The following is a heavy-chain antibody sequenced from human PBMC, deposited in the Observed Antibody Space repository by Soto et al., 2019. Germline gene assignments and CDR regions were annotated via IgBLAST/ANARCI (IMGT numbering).Heavy chain of an antibody. CDR1: GGSISSGGYY. D-gene: IGHD3-9*01. V-gene: IGHV4-31*03. J-gene: IGHJ4*02. CDR3: ARQGITIFYRPDLYFDY. Sequence: SETLSLTCTVSGGSISSGGYYWSWIRQHPGKGLEWIGYIYYSGSTYYNPSLKSRVTISVDTSKNQFSLKLSSVTAADTAVYYCARQGITIFYRPDLYFDYWGQGTLVTVSS. CDR2: IYYSGST.